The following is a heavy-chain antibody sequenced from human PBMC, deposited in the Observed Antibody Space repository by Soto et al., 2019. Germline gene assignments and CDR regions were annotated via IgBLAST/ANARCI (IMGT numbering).Heavy chain of an antibody. D-gene: IGHD2-21*02. J-gene: IGHJ5*02. CDR1: GGTVASSHW. V-gene: IGHV4-4*02. CDR3: AREIVTAGINNSFDP. CDR2: VYHTGDT. Sequence: KPSETLSLTCGVSGGTVASSHWWSWVRQSPGRGLEWIGNVYHTGDTNFNPSLQSRVTFSVDKSNNQFSLRLTSVTAADTAVYFCAREIVTAGINNSFDPWRPGTQVIVSS.